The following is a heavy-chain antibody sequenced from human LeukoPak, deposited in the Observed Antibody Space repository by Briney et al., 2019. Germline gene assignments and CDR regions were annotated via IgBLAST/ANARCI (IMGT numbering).Heavy chain of an antibody. CDR3: ARLITIFGVVSYYYYGMDV. J-gene: IGHJ6*02. D-gene: IGHD3-3*01. V-gene: IGHV4-34*01. CDR2: INHSGST. Sequence: SETLSLTCAVYGGSFSGYYWSWIRQPPGKGLEWLGEINHSGSTNYNPSLKSRVTISVDTSKNQFSLKLSSVTAADTAVYYCARLITIFGVVSYYYYGMDVWGQGTTVTVSS. CDR1: GGSFSGYY.